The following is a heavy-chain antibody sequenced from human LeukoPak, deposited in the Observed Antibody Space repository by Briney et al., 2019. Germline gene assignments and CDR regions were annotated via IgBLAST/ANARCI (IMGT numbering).Heavy chain of an antibody. CDR1: GFTFRTYS. V-gene: IGHV3-48*02. Sequence: GGSLRLSCAASGFTFRTYSMNWVRQAPGKGLEWVSYISSGSSTIYYADSVKGRFTISRDNAKNSLYLQMNSLRDEDTAVYYCARDSGYGSGSWWWYFDLWGRGTLVTVSS. CDR3: ARDSGYGSGSWWWYFDL. J-gene: IGHJ2*01. D-gene: IGHD3-10*01. CDR2: ISSGSSTI.